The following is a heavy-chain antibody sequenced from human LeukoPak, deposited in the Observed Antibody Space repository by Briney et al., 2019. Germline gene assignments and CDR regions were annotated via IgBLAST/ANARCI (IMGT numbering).Heavy chain of an antibody. V-gene: IGHV3-49*04. D-gene: IGHD3-9*01. CDR2: IRSKAYGGTT. CDR1: GFTFGDYA. J-gene: IGHJ3*02. CDR3: TPTYYDILTGSTTDAFDI. Sequence: PGGSLRLSCTASGFTFGDYAMSWVRQAPGKGLEWVGCIRSKAYGGTTEYAASVKDRFTISRDDSKSIAYLQMNSLKTEDTAVYYCTPTYYDILTGSTTDAFDIWGQGTMVTVSS.